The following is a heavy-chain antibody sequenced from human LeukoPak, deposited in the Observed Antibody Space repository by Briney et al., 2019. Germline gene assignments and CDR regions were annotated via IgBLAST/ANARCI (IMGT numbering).Heavy chain of an antibody. CDR3: ARGPIRSMVRGVMYYYYYMDV. D-gene: IGHD3-10*01. J-gene: IGHJ6*03. V-gene: IGHV4-59*01. CDR2: IYYSGST. Sequence: SETLSLTCTVSGGSISSYYWSWIRQPPGKGLEWIGYIYYSGSTNYNPSLKSRVTISVDTSKNQFSLKLSSVTAADTAVYYCARGPIRSMVRGVMYYYYYMDVWGKGTTATISS. CDR1: GGSISSYY.